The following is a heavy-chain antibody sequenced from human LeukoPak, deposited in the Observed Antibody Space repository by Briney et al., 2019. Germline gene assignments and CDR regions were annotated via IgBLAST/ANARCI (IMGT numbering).Heavy chain of an antibody. V-gene: IGHV3-7*01. CDR1: GFTFSSYS. Sequence: TGGSLRLSCAASGFTFSSYSMTWVRQAPGKGLECVAIIKQDGSEKYYANSVKGRFTISRDNAKNSLYLQMNSLSVEDTAVYYCGREWAVDFWGQGTLVTVSS. CDR3: GREWAVDF. CDR2: IKQDGSEK. J-gene: IGHJ4*02.